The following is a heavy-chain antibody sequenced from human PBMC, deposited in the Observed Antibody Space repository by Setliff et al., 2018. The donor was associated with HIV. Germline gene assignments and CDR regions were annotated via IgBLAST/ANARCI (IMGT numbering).Heavy chain of an antibody. V-gene: IGHV4-30-4*08. CDR3: ARGKSGSYGAYDM. CDR1: GGPIRSGDYY. J-gene: IGHJ3*02. D-gene: IGHD3-10*01. CDR2: IYYSGST. Sequence: SETLSLTCTVSGGPIRSGDYYWSWIRQPPGKGLEWIGYIYYSGSTHYSPSLKSRVSMSVNTSTNQVSLQLSSVTAADTAVYYCARGKSGSYGAYDMWGQGTMVTVSS.